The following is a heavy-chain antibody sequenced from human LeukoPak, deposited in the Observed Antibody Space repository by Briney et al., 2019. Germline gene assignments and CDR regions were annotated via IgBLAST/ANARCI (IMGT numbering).Heavy chain of an antibody. CDR3: ARLGMIRGVPADY. CDR1: GFTVSSNS. CDR2: IYSDNT. V-gene: IGHV3-53*01. D-gene: IGHD3-10*01. J-gene: IGHJ4*02. Sequence: GGSLRLSCTVSGFTVSSNSMSWVRQAPGKGLEWVSFIYSDNTHYSDSVKGRFTISRDNSKNTLYLQMNSLRAEDTAVYYCARLGMIRGVPADYWGQGTLVTVSS.